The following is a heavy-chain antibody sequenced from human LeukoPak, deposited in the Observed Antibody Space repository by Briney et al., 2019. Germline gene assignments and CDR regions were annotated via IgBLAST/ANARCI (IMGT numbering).Heavy chain of an antibody. Sequence: PGGALRLSCAASGFTFSTYGMHWVRQAPGKGLEGVSFMEYDGSNKYYADSVKGRFTISRGNSKNTLYLQMNSLRPEDTAVYYCAKALTNFYIWFGDWGQGTLVTVSS. CDR3: AKALTNFYIWFGD. CDR2: MEYDGSNK. V-gene: IGHV3-30*02. CDR1: GFTFSTYG. D-gene: IGHD3-10*01. J-gene: IGHJ4*02.